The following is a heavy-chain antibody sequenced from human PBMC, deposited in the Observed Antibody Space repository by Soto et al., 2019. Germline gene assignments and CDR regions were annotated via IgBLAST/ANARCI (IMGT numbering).Heavy chain of an antibody. Sequence: EGSLRLSCAASGFTFSSYSMNWVRQAPGKGLEWVSSISSSSSYIYYADSVKGRFTISRDNAKNSLYLQMNSLRAEDTAVYYCARDRYSGYDGMDVWGQGTTVTVSS. CDR2: ISSSSSYI. CDR3: ARDRYSGYDGMDV. CDR1: GFTFSSYS. D-gene: IGHD5-12*01. V-gene: IGHV3-21*01. J-gene: IGHJ6*02.